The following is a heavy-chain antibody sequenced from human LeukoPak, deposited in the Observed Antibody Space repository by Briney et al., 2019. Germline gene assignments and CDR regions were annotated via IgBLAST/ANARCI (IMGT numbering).Heavy chain of an antibody. V-gene: IGHV1-2*02. J-gene: IGHJ4*02. D-gene: IGHD3-10*01. Sequence: ASVKGSCTASGYTFTGYYMHWVRQAPGQGLEWMGWINPNSGGTNYAQKFQGRVTMTRDTSISTAYMELSRLRSDDTAVYYCARVVRGVIIHPMGYWGQGTLVTVSS. CDR2: INPNSGGT. CDR3: ARVVRGVIIHPMGY. CDR1: GYTFTGYY.